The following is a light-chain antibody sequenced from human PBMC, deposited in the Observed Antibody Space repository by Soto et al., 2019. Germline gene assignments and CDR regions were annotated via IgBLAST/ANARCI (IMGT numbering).Light chain of an antibody. CDR1: QSVSSY. J-gene: IGKJ5*01. Sequence: EIVLTQSPATLSLSPGERATLSCRASQSVSSYLAWYQQKPGQAPTLLIYDASNRATGVPARFSGSGSGTDFTPTISSLEPEDFALYYCQQRNNWHPITFGQGTRLEIK. V-gene: IGKV3-11*01. CDR3: QQRNNWHPIT. CDR2: DAS.